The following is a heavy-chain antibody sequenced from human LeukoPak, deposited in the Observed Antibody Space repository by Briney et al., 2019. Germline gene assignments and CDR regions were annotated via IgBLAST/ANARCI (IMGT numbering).Heavy chain of an antibody. Sequence: HSGRSLRLSCAASGFTFSSYGMHWVRQAPGKGLEWVAVISYDGSNKYYADSVKGRFTNSRDNSKNTLYLQMNSLRAEDTAVYYCARDANDFWSGYQPFDYWGQGTLVTVSS. D-gene: IGHD3-3*01. V-gene: IGHV3-30*03. CDR3: ARDANDFWSGYQPFDY. J-gene: IGHJ4*02. CDR1: GFTFSSYG. CDR2: ISYDGSNK.